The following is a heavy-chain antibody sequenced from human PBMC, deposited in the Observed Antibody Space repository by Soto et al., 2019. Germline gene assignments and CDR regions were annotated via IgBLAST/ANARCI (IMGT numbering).Heavy chain of an antibody. D-gene: IGHD3-10*01. CDR3: ARTRGVIPRVTYNWFDP. J-gene: IGHJ5*02. V-gene: IGHV1-2*02. CDR1: GYSFSGYY. CDR2: IKPNSGGT. Sequence: ASVKVSCKASGYSFSGYYMNWVRQAPGQGLEWMGWIKPNSGGTDYAQRFQGRVTMTRDTSISTAYMELRGLRYDDTAVYYCARTRGVIPRVTYNWFDPWGQGTLVTVSS.